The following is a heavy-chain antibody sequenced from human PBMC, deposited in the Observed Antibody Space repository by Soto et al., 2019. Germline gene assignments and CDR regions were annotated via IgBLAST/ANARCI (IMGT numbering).Heavy chain of an antibody. CDR1: GFTFSSYW. CDR2: IKQDGSEK. V-gene: IGHV3-7*04. Sequence: PEGSLRLSCAASGFTFSSYWMTWVRQAPGKGLEWVANIKQDGSEKFYVDSVKGRFTISRDNAKNSLYMQMNSLRAEDTAVYYCARGAGSYFRRVVGAFDIWGQGTMVTVSS. J-gene: IGHJ3*02. D-gene: IGHD3-10*01. CDR3: ARGAGSYFRRVVGAFDI.